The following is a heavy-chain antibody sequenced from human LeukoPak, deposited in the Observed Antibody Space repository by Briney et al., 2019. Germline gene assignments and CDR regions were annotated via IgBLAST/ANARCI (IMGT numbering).Heavy chain of an antibody. CDR2: IIPIFGTA. D-gene: IGHD2-21*01. CDR1: GGTFSSYA. J-gene: IGHJ3*02. CDR3: ARDSSAIGAFDI. V-gene: IGHV1-69*06. Sequence: SVKVSCKASGGTFSSYAISWVRQAPGQGLEWMGGIIPIFGTANYAQKFQGRVTITADKSTSTAYMELSSLRSEDTAVYYCARDSSAIGAFDIWGQGTMVTVSS.